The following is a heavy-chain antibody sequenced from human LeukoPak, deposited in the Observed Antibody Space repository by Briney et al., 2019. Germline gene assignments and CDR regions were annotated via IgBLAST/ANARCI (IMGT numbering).Heavy chain of an antibody. CDR1: GFTFSSYA. V-gene: IGHV4-59*01. J-gene: IGHJ4*02. Sequence: GSLRLSCAAAGFTFSSYAMSWIRQPPGKGLEWIGYIYYSGSTNCNPSLKSRVTISVDTSKNQFSLKLSSVTAADTAVYSCARNLYDSSGSMGIYPFDNWGQGTLVTVSS. CDR3: ARNLYDSSGSMGIYPFDN. CDR2: IYYSGST. D-gene: IGHD3-22*01.